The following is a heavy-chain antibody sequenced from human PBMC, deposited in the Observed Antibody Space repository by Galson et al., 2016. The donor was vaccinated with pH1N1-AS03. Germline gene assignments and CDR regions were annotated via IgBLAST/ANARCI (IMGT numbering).Heavy chain of an antibody. CDR2: ITPIFGTT. V-gene: IGHV1-69*06. J-gene: IGHJ6*02. CDR3: ARAGREEYRSTTFKSYHNLYGMDV. CDR1: GGTFSNYA. Sequence: SVKVSCKASGGTFSNYAFNWVRLAPGQGLEWMGGITPIFGTTKYAQKFQGRVTKTADKSTNTADMELRSLRSEDTALYYCARAGREEYRSTTFKSYHNLYGMDVWGQGTTVIVSS. D-gene: IGHD6-6*01.